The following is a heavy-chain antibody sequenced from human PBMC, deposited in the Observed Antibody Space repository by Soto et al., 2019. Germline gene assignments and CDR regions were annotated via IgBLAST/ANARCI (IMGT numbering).Heavy chain of an antibody. Sequence: ETLSLTCTVSAASFSKYYWSWIRQPPGKGLEWIGYIYFNGNTNYNPSLKRRVTISIDTSKKQISLNLTSVTDADTAVYYCASVTFGGVVLAHWGQGTLVTVSS. CDR3: ASVTFGGVVLAH. D-gene: IGHD3-16*01. J-gene: IGHJ4*02. CDR2: IYFNGNT. V-gene: IGHV4-59*01. CDR1: AASFSKYY.